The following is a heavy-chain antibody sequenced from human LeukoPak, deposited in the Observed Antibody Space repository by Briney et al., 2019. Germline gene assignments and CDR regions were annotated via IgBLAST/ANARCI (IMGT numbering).Heavy chain of an antibody. D-gene: IGHD3-3*01. CDR1: GFTFSGSA. J-gene: IGHJ5*02. Sequence: PGGSLRLSCAASGFTFSGSAMHWVRQASGKGLEWVGRIKSKTDGGTTDYAAPVKGRFTISRDDSKNTLYLQMNSLKTEDTAVYYCTTELKRYYDFWSGYSCWFDPWGQGTLVTVSS. CDR2: IKSKTDGGTT. V-gene: IGHV3-15*01. CDR3: TTELKRYYDFWSGYSCWFDP.